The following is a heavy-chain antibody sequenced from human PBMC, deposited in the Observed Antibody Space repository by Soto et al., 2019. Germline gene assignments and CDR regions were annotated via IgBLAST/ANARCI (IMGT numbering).Heavy chain of an antibody. V-gene: IGHV3-73*01. Sequence: EVQLVESGGGLVQPGGSLKLSCAASGFTVSGSAVHWVRQASGKGLEWVGRIRSKTKSYATAYAASVKGRFTISRDDSKNTAYLQLNSLKTEDTAVYYCTSHLAELSFPRAFDLWGQGTMVTVSS. CDR2: IRSKTKSYAT. D-gene: IGHD3-16*02. J-gene: IGHJ3*01. CDR1: GFTVSGSA. CDR3: TSHLAELSFPRAFDL.